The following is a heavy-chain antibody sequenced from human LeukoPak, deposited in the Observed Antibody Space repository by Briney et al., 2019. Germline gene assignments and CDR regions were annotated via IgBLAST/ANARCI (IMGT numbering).Heavy chain of an antibody. V-gene: IGHV3-7*01. CDR1: GFTFSSYA. J-gene: IGHJ3*02. CDR3: ARGIRNYYDSSGYYFDDAFDI. CDR2: INQDGTEK. D-gene: IGHD3-22*01. Sequence: PGGSLRLSCAASGFTFSSYAMSWVRQAPGKGLEWVANINQDGTEKYYVDSVKGRFTISRDNAKNSLYLQMNSLRAEDTAVYYCARGIRNYYDSSGYYFDDAFDIWGQGTMVTVSS.